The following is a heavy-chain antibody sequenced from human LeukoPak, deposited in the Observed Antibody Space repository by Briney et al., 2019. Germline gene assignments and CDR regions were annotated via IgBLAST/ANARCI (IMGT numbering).Heavy chain of an antibody. J-gene: IGHJ6*03. V-gene: IGHV3-48*01. CDR2: ISSLGDTI. CDR1: GSTFTTYS. CDR3: ARDAVRWSGKYYMDV. Sequence: GGSLRLSCTASGSTFTTYSMAWVRQTPGKGLEWISYISSLGDTIYYADSVKGRFSISRDNAKNSLFLHMNSLRVEDTAIYYCARDAVRWSGKYYMDVWGKGTTVTVSS. D-gene: IGHD6-13*01.